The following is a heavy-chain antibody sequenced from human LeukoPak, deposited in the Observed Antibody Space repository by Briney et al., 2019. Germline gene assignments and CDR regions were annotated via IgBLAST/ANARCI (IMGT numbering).Heavy chain of an antibody. V-gene: IGHV4-59*01. D-gene: IGHD3-10*01. CDR3: ARGAWFATGGYDY. CDR1: GGSISNYY. CDR2: IHYSGST. J-gene: IGHJ4*01. Sequence: SETLSLTCTVSGGSISNYYWSWIRQPPGKALEWIGYIHYSGSTNYNPSLKSRVSISVDTPKNQFSLRLTSVTAADTAVFYCARGAWFATGGYDYWGQGTLVTVSS.